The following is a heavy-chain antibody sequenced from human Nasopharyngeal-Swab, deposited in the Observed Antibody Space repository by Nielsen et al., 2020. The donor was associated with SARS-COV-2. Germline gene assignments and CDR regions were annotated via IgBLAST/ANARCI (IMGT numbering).Heavy chain of an antibody. CDR1: GFTFSSYS. CDR3: ARFSQLGPSMDV. D-gene: IGHD6-6*01. J-gene: IGHJ6*02. Sequence: GGSLRLSCAASGFTFSSYSMNWVRQAPGKGLEWVSSISSSSSYIYYADSVKGRFTISRDNAKNSLYLQMNSLRAEDTAVYYCARFSQLGPSMDVWGQGTTVTVSS. V-gene: IGHV3-21*01. CDR2: ISSSSSYI.